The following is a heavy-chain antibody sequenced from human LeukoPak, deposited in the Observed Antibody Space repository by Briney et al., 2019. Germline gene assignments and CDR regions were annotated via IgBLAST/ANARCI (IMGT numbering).Heavy chain of an antibody. V-gene: IGHV3-7*01. CDR1: GFTFDDYG. CDR3: ATYTNWVAGDV. Sequence: GGSLRLSCAASGFTFDDYGMSWVRQAPGQGLEWVAAIKEDGSEKDYVDSVKGRFTISRDNAKNSLYLQMNSLRAEDTAVYYCATYTNWVAGDVWGQGTSVSVSS. J-gene: IGHJ6*02. CDR2: IKEDGSEK. D-gene: IGHD1-1*01.